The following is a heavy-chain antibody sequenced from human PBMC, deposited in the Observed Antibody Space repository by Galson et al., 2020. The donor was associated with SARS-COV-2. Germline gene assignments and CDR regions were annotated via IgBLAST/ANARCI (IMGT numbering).Heavy chain of an antibody. D-gene: IGHD6-13*01. J-gene: IGHJ4*02. CDR3: AGRPTPGYGSSWSSPFDY. CDR1: GGPFRSNTLY. Sequence: SETLSLSCTLSGGPFRSNTLYWGWIRQPPGKRLEWTGSINYSGTTSSSPSINSRVPISVDTYKNQLSLMLGSVTAADTAVYYCAGRPTPGYGSSWSSPFDYWGQGTLISVSS. V-gene: IGHV4-39*07. CDR2: INYSGTT.